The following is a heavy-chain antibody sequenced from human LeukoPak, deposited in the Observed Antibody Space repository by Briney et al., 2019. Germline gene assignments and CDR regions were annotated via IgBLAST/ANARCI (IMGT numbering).Heavy chain of an antibody. Sequence: PGGSLRLSCAVSGFSFTNFWMSWVRQAPGKGLEWVSSISSSSSYIYYADSVKGRFTISRDNAKNSLYLQMNSLRAEDTAVYYCARVPTPDSSGYYYDPWGQGTLVTVSS. CDR1: GFSFTNFW. J-gene: IGHJ5*02. CDR3: ARVPTPDSSGYYYDP. CDR2: ISSSSSYI. V-gene: IGHV3-21*01. D-gene: IGHD3-22*01.